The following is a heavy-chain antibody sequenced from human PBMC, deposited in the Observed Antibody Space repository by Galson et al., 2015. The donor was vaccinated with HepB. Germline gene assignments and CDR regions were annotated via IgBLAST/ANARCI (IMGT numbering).Heavy chain of an antibody. CDR3: AREGVGCSSTSCRRLRWFDP. V-gene: IGHV3-74*01. CDR1: GFTFSSYW. Sequence: SLRLSCAASGFTFSSYWMHWVRQAPGKGLVWVSRINSDGSSTSYADSVKGRFTISRDNAKNTLYLQMNSLRAEDTAVYYCAREGVGCSSTSCRRLRWFDPWGQGTLVTVSS. J-gene: IGHJ5*02. D-gene: IGHD2-2*01. CDR2: INSDGSST.